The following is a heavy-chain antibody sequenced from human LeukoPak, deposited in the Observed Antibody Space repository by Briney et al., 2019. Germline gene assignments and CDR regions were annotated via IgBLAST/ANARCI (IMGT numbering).Heavy chain of an antibody. CDR3: ARSYDTNFDD. CDR1: GGSIRSYY. J-gene: IGHJ4*02. D-gene: IGHD3-3*01. V-gene: IGHV4-59*01. Sequence: SETLSLTCTVSGGSIRSYYWSWIRQPPGKGLEWIGYIYFSGSTSYNPSLKSRVTISVDRSKNQFSLKLSSVAAADTAVYYCARSYDTNFDDWGQGTLVTVSS. CDR2: IYFSGST.